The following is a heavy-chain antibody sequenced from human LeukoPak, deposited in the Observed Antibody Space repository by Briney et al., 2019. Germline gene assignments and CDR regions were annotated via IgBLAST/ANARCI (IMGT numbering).Heavy chain of an antibody. CDR1: GYTFTGYY. D-gene: IGHD6-19*01. V-gene: IGHV1-2*02. Sequence: ASVKVSCKAPGYTFTGYYMHWVRQAPGQGLEWMGWINPNSGGTNYAQKLQGRVTMTRDTSISTAYMELSRLRSDDTAVYYCARDRTRTGYSSGWYHDYWGQGTLVTVSP. CDR2: INPNSGGT. CDR3: ARDRTRTGYSSGWYHDY. J-gene: IGHJ4*02.